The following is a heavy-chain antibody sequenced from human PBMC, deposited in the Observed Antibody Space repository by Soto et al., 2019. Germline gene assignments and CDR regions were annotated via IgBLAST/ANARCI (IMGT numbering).Heavy chain of an antibody. J-gene: IGHJ6*02. D-gene: IGHD3-3*01. Sequence: PGGYLRLSSAASGFTFNSYWMSWVRQAPGKGLEWVANIKQDGSEKYYVDSVKGRFTISRDNAKNSLYLQMNSLSAEDTAVYYCVRDRVLRFLEWLPYYGMDVSGQGTTVTVSS. CDR2: IKQDGSEK. V-gene: IGHV3-7*01. CDR3: VRDRVLRFLEWLPYYGMDV. CDR1: GFTFNSYW.